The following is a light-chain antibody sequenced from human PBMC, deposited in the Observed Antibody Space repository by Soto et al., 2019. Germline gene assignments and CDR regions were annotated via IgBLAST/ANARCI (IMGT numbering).Light chain of an antibody. J-gene: IGLJ1*01. CDR2: DVT. V-gene: IGLV2-11*01. CDR1: SSEVGRYDY. Sequence: QSALTQARAVSGSPGQSVTISCTGTSSEVGRYDYVSWYQQHPGKAPKLIIYDVTERPAGVPDRFSGSKSGNTASLTISGLQAEDEADYSCCSFAGSFSYVFGGGTKVTVL. CDR3: CSFAGSFSYV.